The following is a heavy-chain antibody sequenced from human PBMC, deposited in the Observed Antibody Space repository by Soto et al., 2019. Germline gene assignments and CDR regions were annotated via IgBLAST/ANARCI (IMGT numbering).Heavy chain of an antibody. CDR1: GFTFNNYP. V-gene: IGHV3-30*14. Sequence: GGSLRLSCAASGFTFNNYPMHWVRQAPGEGLAWVAVISYDGNNKYYADSVKGRFSISRDNSKNTLYLQMNSLRAEDTAVYYCARAPISVVVVAATHRWVTWDYWGQGTLVTVSS. CDR3: ARAPISVVVVAATHRWVTWDY. J-gene: IGHJ4*02. D-gene: IGHD2-15*01. CDR2: ISYDGNNK.